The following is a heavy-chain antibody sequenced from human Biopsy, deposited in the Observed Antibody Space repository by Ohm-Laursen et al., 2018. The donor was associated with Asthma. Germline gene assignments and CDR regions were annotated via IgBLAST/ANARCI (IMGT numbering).Heavy chain of an antibody. D-gene: IGHD3-16*02. CDR2: IYYDGSRK. Sequence: SLRLSCAASGFTFRSYAMHWVRQAPGKGLEWVAGIYYDGSRKYYTESVKGRFTISRDNSKNRLYLEMASLRAEDTAVYYCAREKVIESRGFQNWFDPWGQGTLVTVSS. V-gene: IGHV3-30*04. CDR1: GFTFRSYA. CDR3: AREKVIESRGFQNWFDP. J-gene: IGHJ5*02.